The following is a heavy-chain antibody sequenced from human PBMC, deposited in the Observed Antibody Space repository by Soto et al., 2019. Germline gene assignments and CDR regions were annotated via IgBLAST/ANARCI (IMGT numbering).Heavy chain of an antibody. CDR2: IIPIFGTA. Sequence: SLKVACKTSGYTFTRYYIRCGRHTNGQGLELMGWIIPIFGTANYAQNFQGRVTITADESTSTAYMELSSLRSEDTAVYYCARGPDPVTYYYDSSGYSLLEYWGQGTLVTVSS. V-gene: IGHV1-69*13. J-gene: IGHJ4*02. CDR1: GYTFTRYY. CDR3: ARGPDPVTYYYDSSGYSLLEY. D-gene: IGHD3-22*01.